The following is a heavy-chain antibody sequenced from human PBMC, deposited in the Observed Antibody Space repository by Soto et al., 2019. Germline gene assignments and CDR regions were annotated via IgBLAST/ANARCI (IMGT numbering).Heavy chain of an antibody. CDR3: TTERCTGTNCYVKNAFDS. CDR2: IKTKTDGGTT. D-gene: IGHD2-2*01. Sequence: GGSVRLSCAASGFTFNDAWMTWVRQAPGKGLEWVGRIKTKTDGGTTDYAAPVKGRFTISRDDSKNTVYLQMNSLKIEDTGVYYCTTERCTGTNCYVKNAFDSWGQGTMVTVSS. J-gene: IGHJ3*02. V-gene: IGHV3-15*01. CDR1: GFTFNDAW.